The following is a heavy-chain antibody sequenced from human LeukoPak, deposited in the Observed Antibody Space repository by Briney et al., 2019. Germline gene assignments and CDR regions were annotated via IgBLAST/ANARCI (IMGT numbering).Heavy chain of an antibody. Sequence: GESLRLSCAASGFTFTTYWMSWVRQPPGKGLEWVANIKQDGTEKYYVDSVKGRFTVSRDNAKNTLYLQMNSLRDEDTAVYYCARGGGNHAFDIWGHGTMVTVSS. D-gene: IGHD6-25*01. V-gene: IGHV3-7*01. CDR3: ARGGGNHAFDI. J-gene: IGHJ3*02. CDR2: IKQDGTEK. CDR1: GFTFTTYW.